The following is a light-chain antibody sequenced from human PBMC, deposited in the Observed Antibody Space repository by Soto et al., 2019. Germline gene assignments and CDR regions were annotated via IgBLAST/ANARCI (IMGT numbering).Light chain of an antibody. CDR2: GAS. J-gene: IGKJ4*01. V-gene: IGKV3-20*01. Sequence: EIVLTQSPGTLSLNPGERATLSCRASQSVSSSYLAWYQQKPGQAPRLLIYGASGRATGIPDRFSGSGSGTDFTLTISRLEPEDFAVYYCQQYDSLVPGLTFGGGTKVAIK. CDR3: QQYDSLVPGLT. CDR1: QSVSSSY.